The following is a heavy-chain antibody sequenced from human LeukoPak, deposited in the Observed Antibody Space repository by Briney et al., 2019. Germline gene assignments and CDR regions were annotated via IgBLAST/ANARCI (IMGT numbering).Heavy chain of an antibody. D-gene: IGHD3-16*01. CDR1: GFTFTGYG. V-gene: IGHV3-30*03. CDR3: ATAGELDLGKDFDY. CDR2: ISYDGSNK. J-gene: IGHJ4*02. Sequence: GGSLRLSCAASGFTFTGYGMHWVRQAPGKGLEWVAVISYDGSNKNYADSVKGRFTISRDNSKNTLYLQMNSLRAEDTAVYYCATAGELDLGKDFDYWGQGTLVTVSS.